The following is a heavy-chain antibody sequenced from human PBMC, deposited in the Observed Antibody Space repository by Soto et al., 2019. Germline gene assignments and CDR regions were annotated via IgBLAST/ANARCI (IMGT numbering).Heavy chain of an antibody. D-gene: IGHD3-10*01. Sequence: GGSLRLSCAASGFTFNNYAMNWVRQAPGRGLEWVAVISYDGSNKYYADSVKGRFTISRDNSKNTLYLQMNSLRAEDTAVYYCAKGNYGSGPDGYYYYGMDVWGQGTTVTVSS. CDR2: ISYDGSNK. V-gene: IGHV3-30*18. CDR1: GFTFNNYA. CDR3: AKGNYGSGPDGYYYYGMDV. J-gene: IGHJ6*02.